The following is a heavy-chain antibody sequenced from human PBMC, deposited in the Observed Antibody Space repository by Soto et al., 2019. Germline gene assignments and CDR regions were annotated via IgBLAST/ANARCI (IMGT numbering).Heavy chain of an antibody. CDR2: VSENGGVT. D-gene: IGHD1-1*01. CDR3: VPGSSGTRGEDS. J-gene: IGHJ4*02. Sequence: GGSLRLSCAASGITLSNHAMTWARQAPGKGLEWVSTVSENGGVTYYADSVKGRFTISRDNSRNTLYLQVNNLRAEDTAVYYCVPGSSGTRGEDSWGPGALVTVSS. V-gene: IGHV3-23*01. CDR1: GITLSNHA.